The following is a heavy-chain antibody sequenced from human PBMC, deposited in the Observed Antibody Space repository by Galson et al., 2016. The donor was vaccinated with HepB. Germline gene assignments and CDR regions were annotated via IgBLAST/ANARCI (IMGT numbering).Heavy chain of an antibody. V-gene: IGHV4-39*01. CDR1: GASIASSTDY. CDR3: ARTGYCGGTTCRYS. D-gene: IGHD5-12*01. CDR2: IFSTGSS. Sequence: LSLTCTVSGASIASSTDYWGWVRHPPGKGLEWVGNIFSTGSSYYNPSLGSRASLSLDTSKNRISLTLTSVTAGDTAVYYCARTGYCGGTTCRYSWGQGTLVTVSS. J-gene: IGHJ4*02.